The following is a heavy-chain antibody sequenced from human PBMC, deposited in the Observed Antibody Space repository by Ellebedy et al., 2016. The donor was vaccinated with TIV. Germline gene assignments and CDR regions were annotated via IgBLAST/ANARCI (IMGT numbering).Heavy chain of an antibody. D-gene: IGHD6-13*01. J-gene: IGHJ4*02. Sequence: GESLKISCAASGFTFSSYWMHWVRQAPGKGLVWVSRINSDGSSTYYAASVKGRFTISRDNSKNTLYLQMNSLRAEDTAVYYCAKDHAAGYSSSAYFDFWGQGTLVSVSS. CDR3: AKDHAAGYSSSAYFDF. V-gene: IGHV3-74*01. CDR1: GFTFSSYW. CDR2: INSDGSST.